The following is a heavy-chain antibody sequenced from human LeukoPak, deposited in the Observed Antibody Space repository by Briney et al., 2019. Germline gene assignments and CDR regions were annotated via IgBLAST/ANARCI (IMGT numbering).Heavy chain of an antibody. CDR2: MNPTSGYT. CDR3: ARMRGYSLGYWYLDV. D-gene: IGHD5-18*01. Sequence: ASVKVSCKAAGYTFTSHDINWVRQAAGQGLEWMGWMNPTSGYTGYAQECQGRIPLTRDTSISTAYMELSSLRSDDTAVYYCARMRGYSLGYWYLDVWGRGTLVSVSS. V-gene: IGHV1-8*01. J-gene: IGHJ2*01. CDR1: GYTFTSHD.